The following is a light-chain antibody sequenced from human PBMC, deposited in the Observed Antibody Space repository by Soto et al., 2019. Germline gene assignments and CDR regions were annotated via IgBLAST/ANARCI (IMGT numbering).Light chain of an antibody. CDR3: QQYGNSRT. J-gene: IGKJ1*01. Sequence: EIVLTQSPGTLSLSPGERATLSCSASHSVSSNYLAWYQQKAGQAPKLLIYAASRRATGIPDRFSGSGSETDFTLTISRLEPEDFAVYYCQQYGNSRTFGQGTKVESK. CDR1: HSVSSNY. CDR2: AAS. V-gene: IGKV3-20*01.